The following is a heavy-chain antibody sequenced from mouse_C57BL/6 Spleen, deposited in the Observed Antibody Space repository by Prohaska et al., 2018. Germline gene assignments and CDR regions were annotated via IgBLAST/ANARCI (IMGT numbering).Heavy chain of an antibody. CDR2: INYVGSST. J-gene: IGHJ3*01. Sequence: EVKLVESEGGLVQPGSSMKLSCTASGFTFSDYYMALVRLVPEKGLEWVANINYVGSSTYYLYSLKSRFIISRDNAKNILYLQMSNLKSEDTATYYCAREGGNPAWFAYWGQGTLVTVSA. CDR1: GFTFSDYY. CDR3: AREGGNPAWFAY. D-gene: IGHD1-1*02. V-gene: IGHV5-16*01.